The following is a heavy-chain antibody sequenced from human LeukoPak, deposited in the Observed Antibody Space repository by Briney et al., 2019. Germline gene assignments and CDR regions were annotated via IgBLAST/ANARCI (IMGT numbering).Heavy chain of an antibody. CDR2: ISAYNGNT. J-gene: IGHJ4*02. D-gene: IGHD6-19*01. V-gene: IGHV1-18*01. CDR3: ARDRRSAIAVADTGGDY. CDR1: GYTFTSYG. Sequence: GASVKVSCKASGYTFTSYGISWVRQAPGQGLEWMGWISAYNGNTNYAQKLQGRVTMTTDTSTSTAYMELRSPRSDDTAVYYCARDRRSAIAVADTGGDYWGQGTLVTVSS.